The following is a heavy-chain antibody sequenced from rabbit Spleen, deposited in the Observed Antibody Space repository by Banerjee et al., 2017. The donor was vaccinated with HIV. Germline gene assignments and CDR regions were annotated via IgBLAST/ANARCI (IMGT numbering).Heavy chain of an antibody. CDR2: VAAGVSLTS. CDR3: ARDAGTSFSTYGMDL. CDR1: GFSFTYIDY. J-gene: IGHJ6*01. V-gene: IGHV1S45*01. Sequence: QEQLVESGGGLVKPGASLTLTCTASGFSFTYIDYLCWVRQPPGKGPEWIACVAAGVSLTSYYATWAKGRFTISKTSSTTVTLQMTSLTAADTATYFCARDAGTSFSTYGMDLWGQGTLVT. D-gene: IGHD8-1*01.